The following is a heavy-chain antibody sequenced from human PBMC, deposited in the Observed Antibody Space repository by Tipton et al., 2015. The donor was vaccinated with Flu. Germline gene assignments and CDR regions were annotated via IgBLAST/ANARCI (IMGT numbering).Heavy chain of an antibody. V-gene: IGHV4-39*07. CDR1: GDSISSSSYY. D-gene: IGHD3-10*01. CDR2: VPYSGST. Sequence: TLSLICTVSGDSISSSSYYWGWIRQPPGKGLEWIGSVPYSGSTYYNPSLKSRVIITVDTSKNQFSLKLTSVTAADTAVYYCGRSYYYGSGSYYNRAFDYWGQGTLVTVSS. CDR3: GRSYYYGSGSYYNRAFDY. J-gene: IGHJ4*02.